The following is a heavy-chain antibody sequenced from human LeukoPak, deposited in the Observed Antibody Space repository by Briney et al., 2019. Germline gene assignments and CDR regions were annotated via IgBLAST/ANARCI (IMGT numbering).Heavy chain of an antibody. D-gene: IGHD3-10*01. V-gene: IGHV4-4*09. Sequence: SETLSLTCAVSGGSMSDHHWSWIRQTPGTTLEWIGYIYATGNTNYSPSLKGRVTISLDTSKNHFSLRLRSVTAADTALYYCARHFRRDYPDSGSSQYFHYIDVWGKGTTVVVSS. J-gene: IGHJ6*03. CDR1: GGSMSDHH. CDR2: IYATGNT. CDR3: ARHFRRDYPDSGSSQYFHYIDV.